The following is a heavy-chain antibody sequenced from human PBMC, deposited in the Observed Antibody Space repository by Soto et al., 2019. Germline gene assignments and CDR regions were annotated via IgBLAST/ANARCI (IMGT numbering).Heavy chain of an antibody. CDR1: GGSFTGYY. Sequence: SETLSLTCAVYGGSFTGYYWSSIRQPPGKGLEWIGEINHSGSTNYNPSLKSRVTMSVDTSKNQFSLKLSSVTAADTAVYYCARGRGYNRSSLIDYWGQGTLVTVSS. CDR3: ARGRGYNRSSLIDY. CDR2: INHSGST. D-gene: IGHD6-6*01. V-gene: IGHV4-34*01. J-gene: IGHJ4*02.